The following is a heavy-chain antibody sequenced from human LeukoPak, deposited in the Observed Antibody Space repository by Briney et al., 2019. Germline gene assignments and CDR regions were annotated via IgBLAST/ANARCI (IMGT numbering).Heavy chain of an antibody. V-gene: IGHV4-38-2*02. D-gene: IGHD1-26*01. Sequence: SETLSLTCTVSGYSISSGYYWGWIRQPPGKGLEWIGSIYHSGSTYYNPSLKSRVTISVDTSKNQFSLKLTSVAAADTAVYFCARDFTGWELPNRFDPWGQGTLVTVSS. J-gene: IGHJ5*02. CDR3: ARDFTGWELPNRFDP. CDR2: IYHSGST. CDR1: GYSISSGYY.